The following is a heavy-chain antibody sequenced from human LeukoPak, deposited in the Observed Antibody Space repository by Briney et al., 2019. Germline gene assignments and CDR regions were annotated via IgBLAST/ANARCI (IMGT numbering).Heavy chain of an antibody. CDR3: ASLLYSSGWYWDN. CDR1: GGSISSSRYY. D-gene: IGHD6-19*01. V-gene: IGHV4-39*01. J-gene: IGHJ4*02. Sequence: KPSETLSLTCTVSGGSISSSRYYWGWIRQPPGKGLEWIGSIYYSGSTYYNPSLKSRVTISVDTSKNQFSLKLSSVTAADTAVYYCASLLYSSGWYWDNWGQGTLVTVSS. CDR2: IYYSGST.